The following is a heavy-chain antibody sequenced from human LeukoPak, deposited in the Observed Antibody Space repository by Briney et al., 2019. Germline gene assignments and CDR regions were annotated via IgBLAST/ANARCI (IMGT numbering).Heavy chain of an antibody. CDR2: IWYDGSNK. CDR1: GFTFSSYG. V-gene: IGHV3-33*01. CDR3: AIDYGDYLNYYYGMDV. J-gene: IGHJ6*02. D-gene: IGHD4-17*01. Sequence: GSLRLSCAASGFTFSSYGMHWVRQAPGEGLEWVAVIWYDGSNKYYADSVKGRFTISRDNSKNTLYLQMNSLRAEDTAVYYCAIDYGDYLNYYYGMDVWGQGTTVTVSS.